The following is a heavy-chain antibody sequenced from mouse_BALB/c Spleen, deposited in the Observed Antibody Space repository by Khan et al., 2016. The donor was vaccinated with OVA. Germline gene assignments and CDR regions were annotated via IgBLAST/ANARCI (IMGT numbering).Heavy chain of an antibody. CDR1: GYTFTNYG. D-gene: IGHD1-1*01. CDR2: INTNTGEP. V-gene: IGHV9-3*02. CDR3: ARSHGSSYGWLSY. J-gene: IGHJ3*01. Sequence: QIQLVQSGPELKKPGETVKISCTASGYTFTNYGMNWVKQAPGKGLKWMGWINTNTGEPAYAEEFKGRFALSLETSASTAYLQINNLKNEDMATYFCARSHGSSYGWLSYWGQRALVTIAA.